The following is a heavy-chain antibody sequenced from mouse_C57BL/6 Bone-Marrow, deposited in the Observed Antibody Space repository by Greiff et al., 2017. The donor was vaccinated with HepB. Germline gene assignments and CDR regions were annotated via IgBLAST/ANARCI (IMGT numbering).Heavy chain of an antibody. CDR1: GFNIKDDY. Sequence: VQLQQSGAELVRPGASVKLSCTASGFNIKDDYMHWVKQRPEQGLEWIGWIEPENGDTEYASKFQGKATITADTCSNTAYLQLSSLTSEDTAVYYCTTEGFAYWGQGTVVTVSA. CDR3: TTEGFAY. J-gene: IGHJ3*01. V-gene: IGHV14-4*01. CDR2: IEPENGDT.